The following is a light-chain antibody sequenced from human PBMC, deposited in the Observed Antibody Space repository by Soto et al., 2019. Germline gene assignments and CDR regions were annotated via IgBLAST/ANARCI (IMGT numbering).Light chain of an antibody. V-gene: IGKV3-15*01. CDR3: QQYNEWPPIT. J-gene: IGKJ5*01. CDR2: STS. CDR1: QSVSSS. Sequence: EIVMTQSPATLSVPPGERSTLYCRASQSVSSSLAWYQQKPGQAPRLLIYSTSTRATGTPARFSGSGSETEFTLTISTLQSEDFAVYYCQQYNEWPPITFGQGTRLEIK.